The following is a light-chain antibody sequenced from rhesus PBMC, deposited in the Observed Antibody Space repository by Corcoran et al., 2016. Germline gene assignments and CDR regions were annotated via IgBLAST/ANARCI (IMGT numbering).Light chain of an antibody. V-gene: IGKV1-41*01. J-gene: IGKJ2*01. Sequence: DIQMTQSPSSLSASVGDRVTITCRASQSINNYLNWYPQEPGKAPKLLIYSASSLQSGVPSRFSGSGSGTEFTLTISSLQPEDSATYYCQQFKSYLSFGQGTKVEIK. CDR3: QQFKSYLS. CDR2: SAS. CDR1: QSINNY.